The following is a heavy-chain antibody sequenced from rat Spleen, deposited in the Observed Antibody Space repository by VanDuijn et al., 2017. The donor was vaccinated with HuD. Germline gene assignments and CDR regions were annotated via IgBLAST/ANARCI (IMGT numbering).Heavy chain of an antibody. D-gene: IGHD1-2*01. J-gene: IGHJ1*01. CDR3: TTVSSYTYWYFDF. CDR1: GFTFSNYG. CDR2: ISYDGGST. Sequence: EVQLVESGGGLVQPGRSMKLSCAASGFTFSNYGMVWVRQAPKKGLEWVAYISYDGGSTYYRDSVKGRFTISRDNGKSGLYLQMDSLRSEDTATYYCTTVSSYTYWYFDFWGPGTMVTVSS. V-gene: IGHV5-20*01.